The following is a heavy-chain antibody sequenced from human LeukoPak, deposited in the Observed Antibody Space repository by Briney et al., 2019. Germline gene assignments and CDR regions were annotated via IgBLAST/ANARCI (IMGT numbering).Heavy chain of an antibody. CDR2: ISSSSSYI. J-gene: IGHJ4*02. CDR3: ARDFPLSPGKHYPIDY. D-gene: IGHD3-10*01. Sequence: PGGFLRLSCAASGFTFSSYSMNWVRQAPGKGLEWVSSISSSSSYIYYADSVKGRFTISRDNAKNSLYLQMNSLRAEDTAVYYCARDFPLSPGKHYPIDYWGQGTLVTVSS. CDR1: GFTFSSYS. V-gene: IGHV3-21*01.